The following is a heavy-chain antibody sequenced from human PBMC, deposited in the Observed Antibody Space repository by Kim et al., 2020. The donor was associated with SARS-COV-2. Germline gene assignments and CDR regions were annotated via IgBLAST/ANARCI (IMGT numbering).Heavy chain of an antibody. V-gene: IGHV1-69*13. J-gene: IGHJ6*02. CDR2: IIPIYGPA. CDR1: GGTFSTYA. Sequence: SVKVSCKASGGTFSTYAISWVRQAPGQGLEWMGGIIPIYGPANYAQKFEDRVTITADESTSTVYMELSSLRSEDTAVYYCATPQKEVKYNYVMDVWGQGSTVTVSS. CDR3: ATPQKEVKYNYVMDV.